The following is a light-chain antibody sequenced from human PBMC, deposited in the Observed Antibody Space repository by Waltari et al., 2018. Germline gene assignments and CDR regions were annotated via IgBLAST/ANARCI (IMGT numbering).Light chain of an antibody. J-gene: IGKJ3*01. CDR3: QQFNNYPQT. V-gene: IGKV1D-13*01. CDR2: DAS. Sequence: AIHLTQSPSSLSASVGDRVAITCRASQAISSALAWYQQKPGKAPELLIYDASSLQRGVPSRFSGSGSGTEFTLTINSLQPEDFATYFCQQFNNYPQTFGPGTRVDVK. CDR1: QAISSA.